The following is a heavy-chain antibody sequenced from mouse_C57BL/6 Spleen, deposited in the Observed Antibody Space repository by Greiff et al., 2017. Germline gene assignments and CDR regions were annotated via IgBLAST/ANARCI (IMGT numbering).Heavy chain of an antibody. D-gene: IGHD1-1*01. Sequence: VQGVESGAELVRPGASVKLSCKASGYTFTDYYINWVKQRPGQGLEWIARIYPGSGNTYYNEKFKGKATLTAEKSSSTAYMQLSSLTSEDSAVYFCARSYYGSSYDYAMDYWGQGTSVTVSS. V-gene: IGHV1-76*01. CDR1: GYTFTDYY. CDR3: ARSYYGSSYDYAMDY. J-gene: IGHJ4*01. CDR2: IYPGSGNT.